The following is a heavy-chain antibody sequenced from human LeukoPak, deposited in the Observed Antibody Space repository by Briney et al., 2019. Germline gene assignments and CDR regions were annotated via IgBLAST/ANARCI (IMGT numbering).Heavy chain of an antibody. CDR2: IYYSGST. D-gene: IGHD3-16*02. CDR1: GGSISSGDYY. CDR3: ARWLGRKYYDYVWGSYRQWVDY. V-gene: IGHV4-30-4*01. Sequence: SETLSLTCTVSGGSISSGDYYWSWIRQPPGKGLEWIGYIYYSGSTYYNPSLKSRVTISVDTSKNQFSLKLSSVTAADTAVYYCARWLGRKYYDYVWGSYRQWVDYWGQGTLVTVSS. J-gene: IGHJ4*02.